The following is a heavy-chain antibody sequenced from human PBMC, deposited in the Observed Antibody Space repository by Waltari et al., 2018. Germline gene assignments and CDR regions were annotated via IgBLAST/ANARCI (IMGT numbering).Heavy chain of an antibody. CDR3: ARDDLGGGGYRYGYGAFDI. Sequence: QVQLVESGGGVVQPGRSLRLSCAASGFTFSSYGMHWVRQAPGKGLEWVAVILYDGGKKNYADSVRGRFTIARDNSKNTLYLQMCSLRAEDTAVYYCARDDLGGGGYRYGYGAFDIWGQGTMVTVSS. J-gene: IGHJ3*02. CDR2: ILYDGGKK. CDR1: GFTFSSYG. D-gene: IGHD5-18*01. V-gene: IGHV3-33*01.